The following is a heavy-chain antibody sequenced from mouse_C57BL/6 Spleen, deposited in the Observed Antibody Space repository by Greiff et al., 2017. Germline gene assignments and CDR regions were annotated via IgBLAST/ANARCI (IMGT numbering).Heavy chain of an antibody. CDR3: ARSDYDYDEGRLYYFDY. Sequence: QVQLQQSGAELVRPGTSVKMSCKASGYTFTNYWIGWAKPRPGHGLEWIGDIYPGGGYTNYNEKFKGKATLTADKSSSTAYMQFSSLTSEDSAIYYCARSDYDYDEGRLYYFDYWGQGTTLTVSS. CDR2: IYPGGGYT. D-gene: IGHD2-4*01. V-gene: IGHV1-63*01. J-gene: IGHJ2*01. CDR1: GYTFTNYW.